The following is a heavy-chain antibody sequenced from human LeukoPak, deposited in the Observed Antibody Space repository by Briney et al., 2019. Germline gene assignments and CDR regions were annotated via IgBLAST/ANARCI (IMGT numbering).Heavy chain of an antibody. CDR2: IFYSGST. D-gene: IGHD1-14*01. J-gene: IGHJ5*02. CDR1: GGSISTSNYY. Sequence: PSETLSLTCTVSGGSISTSNYYWGWIRQSPGKGLEWIGNIFYSGSTYYSPSLKSRVTISVDTSKNQFSLKLSSVTAADTAVYYCARSKPDENWFDPWGQGTLVTVSS. CDR3: ARSKPDENWFDP. V-gene: IGHV4-39*07.